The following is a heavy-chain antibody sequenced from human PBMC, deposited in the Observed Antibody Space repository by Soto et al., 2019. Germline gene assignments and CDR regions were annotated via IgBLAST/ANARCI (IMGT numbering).Heavy chain of an antibody. CDR1: GFTFSSYG. D-gene: IGHD3-10*01. V-gene: IGHV3-30*18. CDR3: AKGGRYYGSGSYSYYYYYYYMDV. J-gene: IGHJ6*03. Sequence: PGGSLRLSCAASGFTFSSYGMHWVRQAPGKGLEWVAVISYDGSNKYYADSVKGRFTISRDNSKNTLYLQMNSLRAEDTAVYYCAKGGRYYGSGSYSYYYYYYYMDVWGKGTTVTVSS. CDR2: ISYDGSNK.